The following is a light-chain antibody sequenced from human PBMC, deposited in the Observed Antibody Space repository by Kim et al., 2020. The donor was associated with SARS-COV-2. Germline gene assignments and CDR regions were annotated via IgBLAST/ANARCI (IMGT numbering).Light chain of an antibody. CDR3: CSYAGTYIYV. Sequence: GQSVTRAWTGTSSDVGAYDFVSWYQQHPGQAPKLMVYAVTKRPSGVPNRFSGSKSANTASLTISGLQAEDEADYYCCSYAGTYIYVFGTGTKVTVL. J-gene: IGLJ1*01. CDR2: AVT. CDR1: SSDVGAYDF. V-gene: IGLV2-11*03.